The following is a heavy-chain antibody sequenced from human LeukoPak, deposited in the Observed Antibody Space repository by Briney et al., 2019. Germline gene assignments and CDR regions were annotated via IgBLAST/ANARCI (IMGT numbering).Heavy chain of an antibody. Sequence: ASLKVSCKASGYTFTSYGISWVRQAPGQGLEWMGWISAYNGNTNYAQKLQGRVTMTTDTSTSTAYMELRSLRSDDTAVYYCARDLTAPVRPRGAFDIWGQGTMVTVSS. CDR3: ARDLTAPVRPRGAFDI. CDR1: GYTFTSYG. D-gene: IGHD5-18*01. J-gene: IGHJ3*02. CDR2: ISAYNGNT. V-gene: IGHV1-18*01.